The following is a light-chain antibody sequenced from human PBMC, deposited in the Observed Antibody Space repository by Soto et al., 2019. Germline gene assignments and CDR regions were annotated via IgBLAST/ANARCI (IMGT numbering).Light chain of an antibody. CDR3: QQYNNWPWT. Sequence: EIVMTQSPATLSVSPGGRATLSCRASQSISDSLAWYQQKPGQAPRLLIHGASTRATGFPARFSGSGSGTDFPLTISSLQSEDFAVYYCQQYNNWPWTFGQGTKVDIK. V-gene: IGKV3-15*01. CDR1: QSISDS. J-gene: IGKJ1*01. CDR2: GAS.